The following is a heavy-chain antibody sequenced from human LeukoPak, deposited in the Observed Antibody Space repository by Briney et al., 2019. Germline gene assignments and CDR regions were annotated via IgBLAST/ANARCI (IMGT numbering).Heavy chain of an antibody. CDR2: INPNSGGT. D-gene: IGHD3-9*01. CDR3: ARPLLEILHFDWLSYDS. V-gene: IGHV1-2*02. J-gene: IGHJ4*02. Sequence: GASVKVSFKASGYTFTGYYMHWVRRAPGQGLEWMGWINPNSGGTNYAQKFQGRVTMTRDTSISTAYMELSRLRSVDTAVYYCARPLLEILHFDWLSYDSWGQGTLVTVSS. CDR1: GYTFTGYY.